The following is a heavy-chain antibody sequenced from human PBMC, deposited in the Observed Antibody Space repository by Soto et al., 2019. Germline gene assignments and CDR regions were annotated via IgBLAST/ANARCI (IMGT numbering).Heavy chain of an antibody. D-gene: IGHD3-10*01. J-gene: IGHJ6*02. CDR2: ISPTGEQR. Sequence: GGSLRLSCAASRFTFRNYGMSWVRQGLGKGLEWVSGISPTGEQRFYVDSVKGRFFISRDNSQNTLSLEMSNLRADDTAVYYCTKRYGSGSYRDFNSYYGMDIWGQGTSVTVSS. V-gene: IGHV3-23*01. CDR1: RFTFRNYG. CDR3: TKRYGSGSYRDFNSYYGMDI.